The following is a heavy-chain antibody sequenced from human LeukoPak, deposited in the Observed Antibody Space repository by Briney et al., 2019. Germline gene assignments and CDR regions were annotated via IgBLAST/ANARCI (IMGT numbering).Heavy chain of an antibody. CDR3: AREASGYCSGGSCYSGWFDP. D-gene: IGHD2-15*01. CDR1: GGSISSYY. CDR2: IYYIGST. Sequence: SETLSLTCTVSGGSISSYYWSWIRQPPGKGLEWIGYIYYIGSTNYNPSLKSRVTIPVDTSKNQFSLKLSSVTAADTAVYYCAREASGYCSGGSCYSGWFDPRGQGTLVTVSS. V-gene: IGHV4-59*01. J-gene: IGHJ5*02.